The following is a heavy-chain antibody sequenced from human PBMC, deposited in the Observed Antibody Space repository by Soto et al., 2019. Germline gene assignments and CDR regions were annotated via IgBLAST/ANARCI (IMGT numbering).Heavy chain of an antibody. CDR3: ARDLSGGNYYYHGLDV. CDR1: GVPFSNFD. D-gene: IGHD1-1*01. V-gene: IGHV3-21*01. CDR2: ITSNSIYI. Sequence: PGGSLRLSCAASGVPFSNFDMNWVRQAPGKGLEWVSSITSNSIYIYYADSVKGRFTVSRDNAKNSLYLQMDSLRAEDTAVYYCARDLSGGNYYYHGLDVWGQGTTVTVSS. J-gene: IGHJ6*02.